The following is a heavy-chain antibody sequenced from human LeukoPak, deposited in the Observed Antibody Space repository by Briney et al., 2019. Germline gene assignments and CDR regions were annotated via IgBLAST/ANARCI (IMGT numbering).Heavy chain of an antibody. D-gene: IGHD1-26*01. CDR1: GYTFTSYD. V-gene: IGHV1-2*02. J-gene: IGHJ4*02. CDR3: ARVIFESGSYWG. Sequence: ASVKVSCKASGYTFTSYDINWVRQATGQGLEWMGWINPNSGGTNYAQKFQGRVTMTRDTSISTAYMELSRLRSDDTAVYYCARVIFESGSYWGWGQGTLVTVSS. CDR2: INPNSGGT.